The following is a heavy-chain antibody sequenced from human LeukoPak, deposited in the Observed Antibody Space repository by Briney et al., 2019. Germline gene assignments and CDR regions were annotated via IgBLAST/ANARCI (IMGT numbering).Heavy chain of an antibody. CDR2: ISGSGGST. Sequence: GGSLRPSCAASGFTFSSYAMSWVRQAPGKGLEWVSAISGSGGSTYYADSVKGRFTISRDNSKNTLYLQMNSLRAEDTAVYYCAKSVEMATTPFDYWGQGTLVTVSS. CDR3: AKSVEMATTPFDY. J-gene: IGHJ4*02. V-gene: IGHV3-23*01. CDR1: GFTFSSYA. D-gene: IGHD5-24*01.